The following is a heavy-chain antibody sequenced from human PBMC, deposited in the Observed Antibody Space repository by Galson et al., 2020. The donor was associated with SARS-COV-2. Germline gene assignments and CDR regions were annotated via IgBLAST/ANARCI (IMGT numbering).Heavy chain of an antibody. D-gene: IGHD6-13*01. CDR1: GFSLSTSGVG. CDR3: AHRGSSSWQGAYFYC. V-gene: IGHV2-5*02. J-gene: IGHJ4*02. Sequence: KMSGPTLVKPTQTLTLTCTFPGFSLSTSGVGVGWIRQPPVKALEWLPLIYWDDDKRYSPSLKRRLTITKETSKNQVVLTMTNMDPVDTPTYYCAHRGSSSWQGAYFYCWGQGTLVTVSS. CDR2: IYWDDDK.